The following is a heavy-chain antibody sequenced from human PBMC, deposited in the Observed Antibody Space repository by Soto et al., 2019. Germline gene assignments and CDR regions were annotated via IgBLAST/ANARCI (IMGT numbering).Heavy chain of an antibody. Sequence: GGSLRLSCAASGLTFSTYLMSWVRQAPGKGLEWVANIKYDGSETYYVDSVKGRFTISRDNAKNSLYLQMNSLRGEDTAVYYCARYSSAWGLWGQGTLVTVSS. J-gene: IGHJ4*02. CDR2: IKYDGSET. D-gene: IGHD6-19*01. CDR3: ARYSSAWGL. V-gene: IGHV3-7*01. CDR1: GLTFSTYL.